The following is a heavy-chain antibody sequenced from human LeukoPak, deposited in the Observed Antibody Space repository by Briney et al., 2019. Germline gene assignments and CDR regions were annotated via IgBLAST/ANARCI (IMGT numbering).Heavy chain of an antibody. CDR2: IYYSGST. CDR3: ARGTGDAFSQSGYYFDY. J-gene: IGHJ4*02. V-gene: IGHV4-59*08. Sequence: SETLFLTCTVSGGSISSYYWSWIRQPPGKGLEWIGYIYYSGSTYYNPSLKSRVTISVDTSKNQFSLKLSSVTAADTAVYYCARGTGDAFSQSGYYFDYWGQGTLVTVSS. CDR1: GGSISSYY. D-gene: IGHD7-27*01.